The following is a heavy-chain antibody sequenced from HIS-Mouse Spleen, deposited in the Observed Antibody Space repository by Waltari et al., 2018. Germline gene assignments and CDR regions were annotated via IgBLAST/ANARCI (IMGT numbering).Heavy chain of an antibody. CDR2: IYYSGST. Sequence: QLQLQESGPGLVKPSETLSLTCTVSGGSISSSSYYWGWIRQPPGKGLEWIGSIYYSGSTYYNPSPKSEVTISVDTSKNQFSLKLSSVTAADTAVYYCARLYDSSGYYYPIFDYWGQGTLVTVSS. V-gene: IGHV4-39*01. CDR3: ARLYDSSGYYYPIFDY. J-gene: IGHJ4*02. CDR1: GGSISSSSYY. D-gene: IGHD3-22*01.